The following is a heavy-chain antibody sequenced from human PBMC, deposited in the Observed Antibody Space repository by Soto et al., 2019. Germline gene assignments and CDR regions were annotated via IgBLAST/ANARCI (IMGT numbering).Heavy chain of an antibody. Sequence: GGSLRLSCAASGFTFSSYWMHWVRQATGKGLEWVSAIGTAGDTYYPGSVKGRFTISRENAKNSLYLQMNSLRAGDTAVYYCARGDSSGYPDYWGQGTLVTVSS. V-gene: IGHV3-13*01. D-gene: IGHD3-22*01. CDR2: IGTAGDT. CDR3: ARGDSSGYPDY. J-gene: IGHJ4*02. CDR1: GFTFSSYW.